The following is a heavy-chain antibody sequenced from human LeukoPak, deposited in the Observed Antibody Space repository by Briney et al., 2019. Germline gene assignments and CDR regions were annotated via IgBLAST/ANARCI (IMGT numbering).Heavy chain of an antibody. D-gene: IGHD3-22*01. CDR2: IRGSGGST. CDR1: GFTFSSYA. Sequence: GGSLRLSCAASGFTFSSYAMSWVRQAPGKGLEWVSAIRGSGGSTNYADSVRGRFTISRDNSKNTLYLQMNSLRAEDTAVYYCGKDPDSSGYYLGHFQHWGQGTLVTVSS. V-gene: IGHV3-23*01. CDR3: GKDPDSSGYYLGHFQH. J-gene: IGHJ1*01.